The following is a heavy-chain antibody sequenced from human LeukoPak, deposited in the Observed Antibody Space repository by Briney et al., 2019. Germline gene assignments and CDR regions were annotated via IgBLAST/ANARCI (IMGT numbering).Heavy chain of an antibody. Sequence: ASVKVSCKAFGYTFTSNYMHWVRQAPGQGPEWMGVISPSGGSTTYAQKFQGRVTITRNTSISTAYMELSSLRSEDTAVYYCARGPHMNSGYYSSFDYWGQGTLVTVSS. D-gene: IGHD3-22*01. CDR1: GYTFTSNY. CDR2: ISPSGGST. V-gene: IGHV1-46*01. CDR3: ARGPHMNSGYYSSFDY. J-gene: IGHJ4*02.